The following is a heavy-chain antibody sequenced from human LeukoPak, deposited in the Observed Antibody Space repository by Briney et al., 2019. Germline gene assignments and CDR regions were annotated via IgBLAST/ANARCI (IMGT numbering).Heavy chain of an antibody. Sequence: GGSLRLSCAASGFTFSSYEMNWVRQAPGKGLEWVSYISSSGSTIYYADSVKGRFTISRDNSKNTLYLQMNSLRAEDTAVYYCARDKGSYAFDIWGQGTMVTVSS. V-gene: IGHV3-48*03. J-gene: IGHJ3*02. D-gene: IGHD3-10*01. CDR1: GFTFSSYE. CDR2: ISSSGSTI. CDR3: ARDKGSYAFDI.